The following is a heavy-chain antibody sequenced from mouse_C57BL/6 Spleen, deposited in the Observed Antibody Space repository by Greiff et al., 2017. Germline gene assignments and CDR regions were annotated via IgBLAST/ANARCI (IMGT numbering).Heavy chain of an antibody. CDR1: GFTFSDYG. J-gene: IGHJ3*01. D-gene: IGHD1-1*01. V-gene: IGHV5-17*01. CDR3: ARGHYYYGSSLAY. CDR2: ISSGSSTI. Sequence: EVKLVESGGGLVKPGGSLKLSCAASGFTFSDYGMHWVRQAPETGLEWVAYISSGSSTIYYADTVKGRFTISRDNAKNTLFLQMTSLRSEDTAMYYCARGHYYYGSSLAYWGQGTLVTVSA.